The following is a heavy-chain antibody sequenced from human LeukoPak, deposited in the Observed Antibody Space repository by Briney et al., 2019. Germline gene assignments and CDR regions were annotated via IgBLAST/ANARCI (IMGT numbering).Heavy chain of an antibody. Sequence: GASVKVSCKVSGYTLTELSMHWVRQAPGKGLEWMGGFDPEDGETIYAQKFQGRVTMTEDTSTDTAYMELSSLRSEDTAVYYCASPSIAVAGFDYWGQGTLVTVSS. D-gene: IGHD6-19*01. J-gene: IGHJ4*02. CDR1: GYTLTELS. CDR2: FDPEDGET. V-gene: IGHV1-24*01. CDR3: ASPSIAVAGFDY.